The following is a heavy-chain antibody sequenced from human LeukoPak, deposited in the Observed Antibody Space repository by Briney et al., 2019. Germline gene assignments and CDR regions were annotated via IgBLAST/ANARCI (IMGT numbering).Heavy chain of an antibody. J-gene: IGHJ4*02. CDR2: IIPIFGTA. CDR1: GGTFSSYA. CDR3: AGADYYDSSGYYFGLRY. D-gene: IGHD3-22*01. V-gene: IGHV1-69*06. Sequence: SVKVSCKASGGTFSSYAISWVRQAPGQGLEWMGGIIPIFGTANYAQKFQGRVTITADKSTSTAYMELSSLRSEDTAVYYCAGADYYDSSGYYFGLRYWGQGTLVTVSS.